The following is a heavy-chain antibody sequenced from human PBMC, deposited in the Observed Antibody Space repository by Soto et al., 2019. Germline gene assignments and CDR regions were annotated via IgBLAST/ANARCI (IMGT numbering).Heavy chain of an antibody. CDR1: GGSISSYY. CDR3: ARVAYYDFWSGYYTGFDY. J-gene: IGHJ4*02. D-gene: IGHD3-3*01. Sequence: SETLSLTCTVSGGSISSYYWTWIRQPPGKGLEWIGYIYYSGSTNYNPSLKSRVTISVDTSKNQFSLKLSSVTAADTAVYYCARVAYYDFWSGYYTGFDYWGQGTLVTVSS. CDR2: IYYSGST. V-gene: IGHV4-59*01.